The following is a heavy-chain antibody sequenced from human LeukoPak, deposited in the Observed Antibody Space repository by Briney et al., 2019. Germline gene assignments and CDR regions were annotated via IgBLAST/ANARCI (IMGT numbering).Heavy chain of an antibody. V-gene: IGHV3-23*01. CDR1: EFTFSTYA. D-gene: IGHD3-10*01. CDR2: ISGSGGST. Sequence: GGSLRLSCAASEFTFSTYAMSWVRQAPGKGLEWVSAISGSGGSTYYADSVKGRFTISRDNSKNTLYLQMNSLRAEDTAVYYCAKASGSGNYYKSPFDYWGQGTLVTVSS. J-gene: IGHJ4*02. CDR3: AKASGSGNYYKSPFDY.